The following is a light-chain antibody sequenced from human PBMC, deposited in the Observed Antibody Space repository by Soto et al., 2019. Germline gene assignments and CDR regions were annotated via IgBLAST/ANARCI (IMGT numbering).Light chain of an antibody. Sequence: QSVLTQPSSASGSPGQSVTISCTGTFSDVGDCNYVSWYQQHPGKAPKLIIYDITKRPSGVPDRFSGSKSGNTASLTISGLQAEDEADYYCCSYAGSYTFVLFGGGTKLTVL. J-gene: IGLJ2*01. V-gene: IGLV2-11*01. CDR3: CSYAGSYTFVL. CDR2: DIT. CDR1: FSDVGDCNY.